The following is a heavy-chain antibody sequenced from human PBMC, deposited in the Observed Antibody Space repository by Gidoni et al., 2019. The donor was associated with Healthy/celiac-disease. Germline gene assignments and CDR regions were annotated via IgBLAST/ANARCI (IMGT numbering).Heavy chain of an antibody. Sequence: EWIGRIYTSGSTNYNPSLKSRVTMSVDTSKNQFSLKLSSVTAADTAVYYCARDNAVYYYGSGSSGRDTNWFDPWGQGTLVTVSS. J-gene: IGHJ5*02. CDR3: ARDNAVYYYGSGSSGRDTNWFDP. CDR2: IYTSGST. V-gene: IGHV4-4*07. D-gene: IGHD3-10*01.